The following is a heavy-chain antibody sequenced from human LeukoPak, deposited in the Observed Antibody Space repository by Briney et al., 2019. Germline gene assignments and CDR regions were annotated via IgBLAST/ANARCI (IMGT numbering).Heavy chain of an antibody. Sequence: GGSLRLSCAASGFTFDDYTMHWVRQDPGKGLEWVSLISWDAGRTYYADSVKGRFTISRDNSKNSLYLQMNSLRTEDTALYYCAKADTTLDPFDHWGQGTLVTVS. CDR1: GFTFDDYT. CDR3: AKADTTLDPFDH. V-gene: IGHV3-43*01. D-gene: IGHD5-18*01. J-gene: IGHJ4*02. CDR2: ISWDAGRT.